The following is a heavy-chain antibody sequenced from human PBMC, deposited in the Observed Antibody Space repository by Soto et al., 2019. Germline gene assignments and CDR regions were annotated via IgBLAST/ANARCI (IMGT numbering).Heavy chain of an antibody. CDR3: ARHGFGSLHGLVDV. CDR1: GGSITNFY. J-gene: IGHJ6*02. Sequence: QVQLQESGPGLVKPSETLSLTCTVSGGSITNFYCSWFKQPPGKGLEWIGYIQYNGHSAYHRPLKRRVTMSMDTSKTRSSLMLESGTATDTAVYYCARHGFGSLHGLVDVRGQGTTVIVYS. CDR2: IQYNGHS. D-gene: IGHD3-10*01. V-gene: IGHV4-59*08.